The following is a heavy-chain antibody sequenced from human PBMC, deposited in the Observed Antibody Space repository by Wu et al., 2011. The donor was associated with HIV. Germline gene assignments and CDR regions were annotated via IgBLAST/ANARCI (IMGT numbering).Heavy chain of an antibody. V-gene: IGHV1-2*02. D-gene: IGHD3-22*01. CDR2: INPNSGGT. CDR1: GYTFTDYY. Sequence: QVQLVQSGAEVKKPGASVKVSCKASGYTFTDYYMHWVRQAPGQGLEWMGWINPNSGGTNYAQKFQGRVTMTRDTSISTLYMELSWLRSDDTAVYYCARDDSSGSYYYYGMDVWGQGTTVTVSS. CDR3: ARDDSSGSYYYYGMDV. J-gene: IGHJ6*02.